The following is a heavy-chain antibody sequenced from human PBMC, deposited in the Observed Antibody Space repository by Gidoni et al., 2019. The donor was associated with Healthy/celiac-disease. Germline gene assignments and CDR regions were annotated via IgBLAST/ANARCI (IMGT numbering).Heavy chain of an antibody. CDR3: AKDMTYSGSYWNFDY. D-gene: IGHD1-26*01. CDR1: GFTFDDYA. CDR2: ISWNSGSI. J-gene: IGHJ4*02. Sequence: EVQLVESGGGLVQPGRSLRLSCAASGFTFDDYAMHWVRQAPGKGLEWVSGISWNSGSIGYADSVKGRFTISRDNAKNSLYLQMNSLRAEDTALYYCAKDMTYSGSYWNFDYWGQGTLVTVSS. V-gene: IGHV3-9*01.